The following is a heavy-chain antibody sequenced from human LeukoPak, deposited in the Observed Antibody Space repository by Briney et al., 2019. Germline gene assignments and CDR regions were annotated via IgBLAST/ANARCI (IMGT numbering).Heavy chain of an antibody. V-gene: IGHV4-59*08. CDR3: ARHVGDSNWFDP. CDR2: IYYSGST. J-gene: IGHJ5*02. CDR1: GGSISSYY. D-gene: IGHD1-26*01. Sequence: SETLPLTCTVSGGSISSYYWSWIRQPPGKGLEWIGYIYYSGSTNYNPSLKSRVTISVDTSKNQFSLKLSSVTAADTAVCYCARHVGDSNWFDPWGQGTLVTVSS.